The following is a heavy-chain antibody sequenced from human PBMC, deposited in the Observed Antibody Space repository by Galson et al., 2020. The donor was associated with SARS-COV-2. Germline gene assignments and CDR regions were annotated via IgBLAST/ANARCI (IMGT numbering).Heavy chain of an antibody. V-gene: IGHV1-2*02. Sequence: GESLKISCKASGYPFIAYYMHWVRQASGQGLEWMGWIDPDSGATNYAQKFRERVTMTRDTSSTTVYMELNTLTSDDTAVFFCARGSGPSAFWGQGTLVSVSS. CDR2: IDPDSGAT. J-gene: IGHJ4*02. D-gene: IGHD2-15*01. CDR1: GYPFIAYY. CDR3: ARGSGPSAF.